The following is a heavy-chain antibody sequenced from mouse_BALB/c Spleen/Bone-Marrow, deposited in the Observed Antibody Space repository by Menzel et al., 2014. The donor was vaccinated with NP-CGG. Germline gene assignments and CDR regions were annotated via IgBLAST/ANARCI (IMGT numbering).Heavy chain of an antibody. CDR1: GFNIRDTY. J-gene: IGHJ3*01. CDR2: IDPAKDNT. CDR3: ARGVRQLGLPF. V-gene: IGHV14-3*02. Sequence: VQLKESGAELVKPGASVKLSCTSSGFNIRDTYIYWVKQRPEQGLEWIGKIDPAKDNTEYDPKFQGKATITADTPSNTAYLQLSSLTSEDTAVYYCARGVRQLGLPFWGQGTLVTVST. D-gene: IGHD3-2*01.